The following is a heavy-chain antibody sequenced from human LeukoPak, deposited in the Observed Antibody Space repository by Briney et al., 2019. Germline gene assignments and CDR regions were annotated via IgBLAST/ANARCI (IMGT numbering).Heavy chain of an antibody. J-gene: IGHJ4*02. D-gene: IGHD6-19*01. Sequence: PGGSLRLSCAASGFTFSSYSMNWVRQAPGKGLEWVSSISSSSSYIYYADSVKGRFTISRDNAKNSLYLQMNSLRAEDTAVYYCARVFGYSSGWFYFDYSGQGTLVTVSS. V-gene: IGHV3-21*01. CDR3: ARVFGYSSGWFYFDY. CDR2: ISSSSSYI. CDR1: GFTFSSYS.